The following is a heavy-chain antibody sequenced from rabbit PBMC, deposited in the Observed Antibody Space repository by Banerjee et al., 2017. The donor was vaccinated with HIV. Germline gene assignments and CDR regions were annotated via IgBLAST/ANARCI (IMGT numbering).Heavy chain of an antibody. J-gene: IGHJ4*01. V-gene: IGHV1S40*01. D-gene: IGHD4-2*01. Sequence: PLVESGGGLVQPGAYLTLTCTASGFSFGRNYDMCWVRQAPGKGLEWIGCIYTGNGKTYYASWARGRVTISKTSSPTVTLQMTSLTVADTATYFCARDAGSFDSPGGLWGPGTLVTVS. CDR3: ARDAGSFDSPGGL. CDR2: IYTGNGKT. CDR1: GFSFGRNYD.